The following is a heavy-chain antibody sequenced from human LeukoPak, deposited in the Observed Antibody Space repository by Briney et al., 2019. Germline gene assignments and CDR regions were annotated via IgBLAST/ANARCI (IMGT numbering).Heavy chain of an antibody. CDR1: GGSINYDNTY. V-gene: IGHV4-39*07. CDR2: IDYSGIT. Sequence: SETLSLTCTVSGGSINYDNTYWAWIRQPPGKELEWIGSIDYSGITYYNPSLKSRVTISVDTSKNQFSLKLSSVTAADTAVYYCAREEGGSGLFDYWGQGTLVTVHS. CDR3: AREEGGSGLFDY. D-gene: IGHD6-19*01. J-gene: IGHJ4*02.